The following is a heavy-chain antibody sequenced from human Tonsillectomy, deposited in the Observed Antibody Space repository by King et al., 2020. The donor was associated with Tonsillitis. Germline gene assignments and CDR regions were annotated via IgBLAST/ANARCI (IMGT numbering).Heavy chain of an antibody. CDR1: GFTFSIYS. CDR2: ISSSSTYI. V-gene: IGHV3-21*01. CDR3: ARDLTYYYDSSGYFDAFDI. J-gene: IGHJ3*02. Sequence: VQLVESGGGLVNPGGSLRLSCAASGFTFSIYSMNWVRQAPGKGLEWVSSISSSSTYIYYADSVKGRFTISRDNAKNSMDLQMNSLRAEDTAVYYCARDLTYYYDSSGYFDAFDIWGKGTMVTVSS. D-gene: IGHD3-22*01.